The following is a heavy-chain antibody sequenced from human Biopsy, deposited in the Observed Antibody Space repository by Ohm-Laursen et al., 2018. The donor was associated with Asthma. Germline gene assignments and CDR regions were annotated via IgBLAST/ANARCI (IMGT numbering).Heavy chain of an antibody. V-gene: IGHV4-34*01. Sequence: GTLSLTWSVSGGPFRDYSWGWIRQPPGKGLEWIGEITHSGRSNYNPSLKSRVTVSIDTSKRQFSLRLHSVTAADTAVYYCVRFFAGAVYHNYVMDVWGQGTTVTVSS. CDR3: VRFFAGAVYHNYVMDV. CDR1: GGPFRDYS. CDR2: ITHSGRS. J-gene: IGHJ6*02. D-gene: IGHD3-3*01.